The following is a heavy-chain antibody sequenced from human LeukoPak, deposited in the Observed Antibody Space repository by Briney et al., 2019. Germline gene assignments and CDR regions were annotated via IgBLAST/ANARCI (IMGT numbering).Heavy chain of an antibody. CDR2: IIPIFGTA. V-gene: IGHV1-69*06. Sequence: GASVKVSCKASGYTFSSYSITWVRQAPGQGLEWMGGIIPIFGTANYAQKFQGRVTITADKSTSTAYMELSSLRSEDTAVYYCARGPDYYDSSGYLEPYYYYYMDVWSKGATVTISS. J-gene: IGHJ6*03. D-gene: IGHD3-22*01. CDR3: ARGPDYYDSSGYLEPYYYYYMDV. CDR1: GYTFSSYS.